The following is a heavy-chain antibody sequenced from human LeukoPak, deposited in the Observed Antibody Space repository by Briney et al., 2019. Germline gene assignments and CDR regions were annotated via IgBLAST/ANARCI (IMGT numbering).Heavy chain of an antibody. D-gene: IGHD1-26*01. V-gene: IGHV4-34*01. CDR1: GGSFSDYY. CDR3: ASLVGATRDFDY. CDR2: INHSGST. Sequence: RWETLSLTCAVYGGSFSDYYWSWIRQPPGKGLEWIGEINHSGSTNYNPSLKSRVTISVDTSKNQFSLKLSSVTAADTAVYYCASLVGATRDFDYWGQGTLVTVSS. J-gene: IGHJ4*02.